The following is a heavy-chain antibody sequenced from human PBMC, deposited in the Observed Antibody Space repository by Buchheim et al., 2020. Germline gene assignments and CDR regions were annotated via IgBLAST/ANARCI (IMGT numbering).Heavy chain of an antibody. V-gene: IGHV1-46*04. CDR1: GYTFTNYY. CDR3: ARMLRSSGCFDY. J-gene: IGHJ4*02. CDR2: INPSDGTT. D-gene: IGHD6-19*01. Sequence: QVQLVQSGAEVKKPGASVKVSCKASGYTFTNYYMHWVRQAPGPGLEWMGIINPSDGTTDYAQKLPGRVTMPRDPSTSTVYMELSSLRSEDTAVYYCARMLRSSGCFDYWGQGTL.